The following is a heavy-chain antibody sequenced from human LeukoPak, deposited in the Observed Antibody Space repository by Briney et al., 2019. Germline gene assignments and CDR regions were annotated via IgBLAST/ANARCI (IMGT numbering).Heavy chain of an antibody. CDR1: GDSISSGGYS. D-gene: IGHD4-17*01. J-gene: IGHJ4*02. V-gene: IGHV4-30-2*01. Sequence: SQTLSLTCAVSGDSISSGGYSWGWIRQPPGTGLEWIGYIYHSGTTYYNPSLKSRVTISVDRSKNQFSLKLSSVTAADTAVYYCARVTTVTTFDYWGQGTLVTVSS. CDR3: ARVTTVTTFDY. CDR2: IYHSGTT.